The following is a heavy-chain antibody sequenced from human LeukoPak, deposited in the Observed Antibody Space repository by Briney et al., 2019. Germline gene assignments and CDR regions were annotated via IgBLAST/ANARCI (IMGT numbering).Heavy chain of an antibody. D-gene: IGHD6-19*01. CDR1: GGSISSSSYY. J-gene: IGHJ4*02. V-gene: IGHV4-39*01. Sequence: SETLSLTCTVSGGSISSSSYYWGWLRQPPGKGLEWIGSIYYSGSTYYNPSLKSRVTISVDTSKNQFTLKLSSVTAADTAVYYCASYTIAVAGSNFDYWGQGTLVTVSS. CDR3: ASYTIAVAGSNFDY. CDR2: IYYSGST.